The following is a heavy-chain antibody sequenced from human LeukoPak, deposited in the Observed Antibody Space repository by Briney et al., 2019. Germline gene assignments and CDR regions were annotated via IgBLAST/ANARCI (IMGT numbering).Heavy chain of an antibody. CDR2: ISSSSSYI. CDR1: GFTFSSYS. CDR3: AKELRLGELSL. Sequence: GGSLRLSCAASGFTFSSYSMNWVRQAPGKGLEWVSSISSSSSYIYYADSVKGRFTISRDNAKNSLYLQMNSLRAEDTAVYYCAKELRLGELSLWGQGTLVTVSS. J-gene: IGHJ4*02. V-gene: IGHV3-21*01. D-gene: IGHD3-16*02.